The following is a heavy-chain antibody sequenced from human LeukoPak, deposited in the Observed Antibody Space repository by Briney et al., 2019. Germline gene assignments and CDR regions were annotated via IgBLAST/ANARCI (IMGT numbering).Heavy chain of an antibody. CDR2: INPNSGGT. CDR3: ARVPLFSPTVPEQYFDY. CDR1: GYTFTGYY. Sequence: GASVEVSCKASGYTFTGYYMHWVRQAPGQGLEWMGWINPNSGGTNYAQKFQGRVTMTRDTSISTAYMELSRLRSDDTAVYYCARVPLFSPTVPEQYFDYWGQGTLVTVSS. J-gene: IGHJ4*02. V-gene: IGHV1-2*02. D-gene: IGHD4-17*01.